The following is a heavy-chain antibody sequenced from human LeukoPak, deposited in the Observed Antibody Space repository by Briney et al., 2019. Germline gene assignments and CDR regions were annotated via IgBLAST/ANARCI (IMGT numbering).Heavy chain of an antibody. CDR3: AKVIQGSERLTMVRGVIIKTAGLYYMDV. CDR2: ISASGGST. V-gene: IGHV3-23*01. CDR1: GFTLSSYA. D-gene: IGHD3-10*01. J-gene: IGHJ6*03. Sequence: GGSLRLSCAASGFTLSSYAMSWVRQAPGKGLEWVSSISASGGSTNYADSVKGRFTISRDNSKNTVYLQMNSLRAEVTAVYYCAKVIQGSERLTMVRGVIIKTAGLYYMDVWGKGTTVTVSS.